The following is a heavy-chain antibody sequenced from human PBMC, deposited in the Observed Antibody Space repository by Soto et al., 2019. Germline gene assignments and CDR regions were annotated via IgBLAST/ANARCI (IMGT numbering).Heavy chain of an antibody. CDR2: TYFRSKWYN. Sequence: SQTLSLPCALSGDSVSNNTASWNWIRQSPSRGLEWLGRTYFRSKWYNDYAVSVKSRIIINPDTSNNQFSLQPNSVTPEDTAVYFCAKGDNLGPKTGYAFDPWGQGIMVTVSS. CDR3: AKGDNLGPKTGYAFDP. CDR1: GDSVSNNTAS. D-gene: IGHD5-12*01. J-gene: IGHJ5*02. V-gene: IGHV6-1*01.